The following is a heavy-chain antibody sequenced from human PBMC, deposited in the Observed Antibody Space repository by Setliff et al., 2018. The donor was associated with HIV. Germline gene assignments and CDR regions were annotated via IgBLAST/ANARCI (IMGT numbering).Heavy chain of an antibody. CDR3: ASGEYSYGYRFDY. D-gene: IGHD5-18*01. J-gene: IGHJ4*02. V-gene: IGHV4-59*01. CDR2: IYYSGST. Sequence: PSETLSLTCSVSGGSISSYYWSWIRQPPGQGLEWIGYIYYSGSTNYNPSLKSRVTISVDTSKNHFSLKLSSVTAADTGVYYCASGEYSYGYRFDYWGQGTLVTVSS. CDR1: GGSISSYY.